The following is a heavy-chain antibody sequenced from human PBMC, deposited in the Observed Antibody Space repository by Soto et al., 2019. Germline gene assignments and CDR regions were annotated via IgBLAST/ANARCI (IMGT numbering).Heavy chain of an antibody. J-gene: IGHJ6*02. CDR3: AGPEFGHYYYGMDV. CDR2: IIPIFGTA. V-gene: IGHV1-69*06. D-gene: IGHD3-10*01. CDR1: GGTFSSYA. Sequence: SVKVSCKASGGTFSSYAISWVRQAPGQGLEWMGGIIPIFGTANYAQKFQGRVTITADKSTSTAYMELSSLRSEDTAVYYCAGPEFGHYYYGMDVWGQGTTVTVSS.